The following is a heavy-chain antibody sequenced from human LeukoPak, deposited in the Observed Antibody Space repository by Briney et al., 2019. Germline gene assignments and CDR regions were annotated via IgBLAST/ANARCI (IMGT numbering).Heavy chain of an antibody. D-gene: IGHD5-24*01. J-gene: IGHJ3*02. CDR3: ARDGRDGYNYDAFDI. CDR1: GYTFTSYY. Sequence: ASVKVSRKASGYTFTSYYMHWVRQAPGQGLEWMGIINPSGGSTSYAQKFQGRVTMTRDMSTSTVYMELSSLRSEDTAVYYCARDGRDGYNYDAFDIWGQGTMVTVSS. V-gene: IGHV1-46*01. CDR2: INPSGGST.